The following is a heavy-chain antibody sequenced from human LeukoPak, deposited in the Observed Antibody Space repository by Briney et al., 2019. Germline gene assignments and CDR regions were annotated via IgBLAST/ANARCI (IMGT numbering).Heavy chain of an antibody. CDR2: ISAYNGNT. CDR3: ARITMVRGVIGLNDY. V-gene: IGHV1-18*01. CDR1: GYTFTSYG. Sequence: ASVKVSCKASGYTFTSYGISWVRQAPGQGLEWMGWISAYNGNTSYAQKLQGRVTMTTDTSTSTAYMELRSLRSDDTAVYYCARITMVRGVIGLNDYWGQGTLVTVSS. J-gene: IGHJ4*02. D-gene: IGHD3-10*01.